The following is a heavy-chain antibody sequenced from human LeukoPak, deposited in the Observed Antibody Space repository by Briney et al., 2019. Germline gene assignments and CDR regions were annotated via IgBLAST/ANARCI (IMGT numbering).Heavy chain of an antibody. CDR1: GYTFTVYY. CDR3: ARDGGSYSFDY. D-gene: IGHD1-26*01. V-gene: IGHV1-69*13. CDR2: IIPIFGTA. Sequence: ASVKVSCKASGYTFTVYYMHWVRQAPGQGLEWMGGIIPIFGTANYAQKFQGRVTITADESTSTAYMELSSLRSEDTAVYYCARDGGSYSFDYWGQGTLVTVSS. J-gene: IGHJ4*02.